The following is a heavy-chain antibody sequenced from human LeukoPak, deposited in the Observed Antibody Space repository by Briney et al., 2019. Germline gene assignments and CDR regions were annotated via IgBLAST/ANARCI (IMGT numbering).Heavy chain of an antibody. Sequence: SETLSLTCTVSGGSISSGDYYWSWIRQPPGKGLEWIGYIYYSGSTYYNPSLKSRVTISVDTSKNQFSLKLSSVTAADTAVYYCARLGRASHCSSANCYFDYWGQGTLVTVSS. CDR1: GGSISSGDYY. CDR2: IYYSGST. J-gene: IGHJ4*02. D-gene: IGHD2-2*01. V-gene: IGHV4-30-4*08. CDR3: ARLGRASHCSSANCYFDY.